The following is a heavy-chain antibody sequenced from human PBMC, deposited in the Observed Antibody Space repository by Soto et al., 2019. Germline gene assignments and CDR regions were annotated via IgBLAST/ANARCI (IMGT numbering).Heavy chain of an antibody. Sequence: QVQLVQSGAEVKKPGASVKVSCKASGYTFTSYYMYWVRQPPGQGLEWMGIINPSGGSTSYAQKFKGKFTMTKDTSTSTGYVEQSSLRSEDMAVDYCAGWLEAAAGATSYFHYWGQGNLATVSA. V-gene: IGHV1-46*01. CDR3: AGWLEAAAGATSYFHY. D-gene: IGHD6-13*01. J-gene: IGHJ4*02. CDR2: INPSGGST. CDR1: GYTFTSYY.